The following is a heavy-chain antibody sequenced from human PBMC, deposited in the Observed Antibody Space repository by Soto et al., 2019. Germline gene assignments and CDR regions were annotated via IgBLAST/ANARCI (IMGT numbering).Heavy chain of an antibody. J-gene: IGHJ4*01. D-gene: IGHD3-22*01. Sequence: GGSMRLSCAASGFTFSSYWMSWVRQAPGKGLEWVANIKQDGSEKYYVDSVKGRFTISRDNAKNSLYLQVNSLRDEDTAVYYCTTRYYYDSSGYLLDYWGQGTLVTVSS. CDR1: GFTFSSYW. V-gene: IGHV3-7*03. CDR2: IKQDGSEK. CDR3: TTRYYYDSSGYLLDY.